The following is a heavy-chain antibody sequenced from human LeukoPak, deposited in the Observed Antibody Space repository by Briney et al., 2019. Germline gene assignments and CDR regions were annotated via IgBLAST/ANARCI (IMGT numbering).Heavy chain of an antibody. CDR2: IKQDGSEK. CDR3: ARHIVGPSSGGDY. V-gene: IGHV3-7*01. CDR1: GFTFSSFW. D-gene: IGHD1-26*01. Sequence: GGSLRLSCAASGFTFSSFWMRWVRQAPGKGLELVANIKQDGSEKYYVDSVQGRFTISRDNAKNSLYLQMNSLRVEDTAVYYCARHIVGPSSGGDYWGQGTPVTVSA. J-gene: IGHJ4*02.